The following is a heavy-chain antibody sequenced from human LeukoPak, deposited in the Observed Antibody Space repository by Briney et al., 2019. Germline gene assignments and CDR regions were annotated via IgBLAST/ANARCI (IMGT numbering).Heavy chain of an antibody. CDR2: INPNSGGT. CDR1: GYTFTGYY. Sequence: ASVKVSCKASGYTFTGYYMHWVRQAPGQGLEWMGWINPNSGGTNYAQKFQGRVAMTRDTSISTAYMELSRLRSDDTAVYYCAREYYDSSGFVRWFDPWGQGTLVTVSS. CDR3: AREYYDSSGFVRWFDP. J-gene: IGHJ5*02. V-gene: IGHV1-2*02. D-gene: IGHD3-22*01.